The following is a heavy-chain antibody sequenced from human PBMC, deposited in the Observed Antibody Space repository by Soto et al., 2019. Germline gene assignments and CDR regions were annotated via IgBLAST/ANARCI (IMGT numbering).Heavy chain of an antibody. Sequence: EVQLVESGGGLVKPGGSLRLSCAASGFTFSNAWMSWVRQAPGKGLEWVGRIKSKTDGGTTDYAAPAKGRFTISRDDSKNTLYLQMNSLKTEDTAVYYCTTDFLGYCSSTSCPPYYYYGMDVWGQGTTVTVSS. D-gene: IGHD2-2*01. CDR3: TTDFLGYCSSTSCPPYYYYGMDV. V-gene: IGHV3-15*01. CDR2: IKSKTDGGTT. CDR1: GFTFSNAW. J-gene: IGHJ6*02.